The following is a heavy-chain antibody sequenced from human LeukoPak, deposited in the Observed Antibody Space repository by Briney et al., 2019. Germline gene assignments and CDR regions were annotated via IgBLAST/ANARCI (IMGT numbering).Heavy chain of an antibody. CDR3: ARQVSSIIARPFDY. V-gene: IGHV4-39*01. CDR1: GGSTSSSNYT. CDR2: IHYSGGT. D-gene: IGHD6-6*01. Sequence: SETLSLTCTVSGGSTSSSNYTWGWIRQPPGEGLEWIGSIHYSGGTYYNPSLKSRVTISVDTSKNLLALKLSSVTAADTAVYYCARQVSSIIARPFDYWGQGTQVTVSS. J-gene: IGHJ4*02.